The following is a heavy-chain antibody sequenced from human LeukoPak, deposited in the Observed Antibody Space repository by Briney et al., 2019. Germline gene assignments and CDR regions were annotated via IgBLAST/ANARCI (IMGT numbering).Heavy chain of an antibody. J-gene: IGHJ4*02. Sequence: PSETLSLTCAVSGGSISSSSYYWGWIRQPPGKGLEWIGSIYYSGSTYYNPSLKSRVTISVDTSKNQFSLKLSSVTAADTAVYYCARLSYYDSSGYPRLFDYWGQGTLVTVSS. D-gene: IGHD3-22*01. CDR3: ARLSYYDSSGYPRLFDY. V-gene: IGHV4-39*01. CDR2: IYYSGST. CDR1: GGSISSSSYY.